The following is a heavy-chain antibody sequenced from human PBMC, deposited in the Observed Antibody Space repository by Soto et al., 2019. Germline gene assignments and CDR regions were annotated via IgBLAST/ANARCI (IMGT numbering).Heavy chain of an antibody. CDR3: TRGPPRVQWFDP. CDR1: GGAVSSGTYY. J-gene: IGHJ5*02. CDR2: IYFTGST. V-gene: IGHV4-61*01. Sequence: SETLSLTCTVSGGAVSSGTYYWSWIRQPPGKGLEWIGHIYFTGSTNYNPSLKSRVTMSPDTSRNQFSLKLSSATAADTAVYYCTRGPPRVQWFDPWGLGTLVTVSS.